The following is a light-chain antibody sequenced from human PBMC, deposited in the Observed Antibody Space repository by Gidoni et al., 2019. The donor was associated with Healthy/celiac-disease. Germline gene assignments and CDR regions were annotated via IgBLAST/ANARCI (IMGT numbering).Light chain of an antibody. V-gene: IGKV3-11*01. J-gene: IGKJ3*01. CDR3: QQRSNWPS. CDR2: DAS. CDR1: QSVSSY. Sequence: EIVLTQSPATLSLSPGERATLSCRASQSVSSYLAWYQQKPGQAPRLLIYDASNRATGIPARFRGIGSGTDFTLTISSLEPEDFAVYYCQQRSNWPSFGPGTKVDIK.